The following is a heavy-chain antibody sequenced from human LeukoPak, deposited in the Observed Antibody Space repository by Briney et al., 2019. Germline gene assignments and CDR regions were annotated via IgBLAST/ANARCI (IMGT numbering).Heavy chain of an antibody. D-gene: IGHD3-10*01. J-gene: IGHJ4*02. Sequence: ASVKVSCKASGYTFIAYFIHWVRQAPGQGLEWMGWINPNSGGTNYAQKFQGRVTMTRDTFINTVYMDLTRLRSDDTAVYYCSREEWFGDFYFAYWGQGALVTVSS. CDR3: SREEWFGDFYFAY. CDR1: GYTFIAYF. V-gene: IGHV1-2*02. CDR2: INPNSGGT.